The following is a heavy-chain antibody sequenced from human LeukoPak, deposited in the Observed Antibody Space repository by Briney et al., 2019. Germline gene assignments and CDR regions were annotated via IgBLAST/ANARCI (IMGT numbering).Heavy chain of an antibody. CDR1: GFSFSSHA. J-gene: IGHJ4*02. CDR2: LSGRGDNT. V-gene: IGHV3-23*01. Sequence: GGSLRLSCAASGFSFSSHAMTWVRQAPGEGLEWVSSLSGRGDNTFYADSVKGRFTISRDNSENTLHLQMNSLRAEDTAVYYCAKAYYYGSGSYYVAFDCWGQGTLVTVSS. CDR3: AKAYYYGSGSYYVAFDC. D-gene: IGHD3-10*01.